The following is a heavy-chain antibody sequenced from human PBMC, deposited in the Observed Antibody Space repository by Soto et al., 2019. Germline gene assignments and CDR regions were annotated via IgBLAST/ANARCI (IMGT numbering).Heavy chain of an antibody. Sequence: GGYLRLSCAASGFNFNTFAMSWIRQAPGKGLEWVSHISSSGDSRDYADSVRGRFTISRDNSKHVLFLQMNSLGADDTATYYCAKYPPSPWTANWVDPWGKGTLVTVSS. V-gene: IGHV3-23*01. CDR2: ISSSGDSR. CDR3: AKYPPSPWTANWVDP. D-gene: IGHD5-12*01. CDR1: GFNFNTFA. J-gene: IGHJ5*02.